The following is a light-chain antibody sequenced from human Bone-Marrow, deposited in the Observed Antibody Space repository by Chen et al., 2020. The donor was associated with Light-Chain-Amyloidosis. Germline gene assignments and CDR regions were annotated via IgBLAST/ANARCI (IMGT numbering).Light chain of an antibody. CDR3: QVWDRSSDRPV. CDR2: DDS. CDR1: NIGSTS. Sequence: SYVLTQPSSVSVAPGQAATIPCGGNNIGSTSVHWYQQTPGQAPLLVVYDDSDRPAGIPERLSGSNSGNTATLTISRVEAGDEADYYCQVWDRSSDRPVFGGGTQLTVL. J-gene: IGLJ3*02. V-gene: IGLV3-21*02.